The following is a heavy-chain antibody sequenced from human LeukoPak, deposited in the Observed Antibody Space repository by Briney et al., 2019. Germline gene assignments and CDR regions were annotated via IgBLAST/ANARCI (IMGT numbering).Heavy chain of an antibody. CDR2: ISGSGGST. D-gene: IGHD4-17*01. CDR1: GFTFSSYA. CDR3: ARWGFGSQRGDADAFDI. J-gene: IGHJ3*02. Sequence: GGSLRLSCAASGFTFSSYAMSWVRQAPGKGLEWVSAISGSGGSTYYADSVKGRFTISRDNAKNSLYLQMNSLRAEDTAVYYCARWGFGSQRGDADAFDIWGQGTMVTVSS. V-gene: IGHV3-23*01.